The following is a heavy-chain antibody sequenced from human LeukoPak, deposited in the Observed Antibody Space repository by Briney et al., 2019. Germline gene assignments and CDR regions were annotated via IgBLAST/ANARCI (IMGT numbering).Heavy chain of an antibody. CDR2: ISYDGTKK. D-gene: IGHD3-16*01. J-gene: IGHJ2*01. CDR3: ARDADTTTRNWYFDL. V-gene: IGHV3-30*03. Sequence: GRSLRLSCAPSGFTLRSYGIHWVRQAPGKGLEWVAAISYDGTKKFYSDSGEGRFAISRDNSMNTLYLQINSLRAEDTALYFCARDADTTTRNWYFDLWGRGTLLTVSS. CDR1: GFTLRSYG.